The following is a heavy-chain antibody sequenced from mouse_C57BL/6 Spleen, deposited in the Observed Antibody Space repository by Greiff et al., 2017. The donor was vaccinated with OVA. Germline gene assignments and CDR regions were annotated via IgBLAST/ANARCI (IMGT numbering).Heavy chain of an antibody. D-gene: IGHD1-1*01. CDR3: ARLGYYGSSLFAY. CDR1: GYTFTDYN. CDR2: INPNNGGT. J-gene: IGHJ3*01. V-gene: IGHV1-18*01. Sequence: EVQLQQSGPELVKPGASVKIPCKASGYTFTDYNMDWVKQSHGKSLEWIGDINPNNGGTIYNQKFKGKATLTVDKSSSTAYMELRSLTSEDTAVYYCARLGYYGSSLFAYWGQGTLVTVSA.